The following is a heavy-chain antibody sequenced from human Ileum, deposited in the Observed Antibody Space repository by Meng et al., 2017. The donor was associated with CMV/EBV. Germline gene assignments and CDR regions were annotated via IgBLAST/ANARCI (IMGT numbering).Heavy chain of an antibody. J-gene: IGHJ5*02. Sequence: SETLSLTCSVSGGSISSGDYCWSWIRQPPGKGLEWIGFIYYSGRTYYNPSLKSRVTISVDTSKNQFSLRLSSVTAADTAVYYCARTQDCTSTSCYTGFDPWGQGTLVTVSS. V-gene: IGHV4-30-4*08. CDR3: ARTQDCTSTSCYTGFDP. CDR2: IYYSGRT. CDR1: GGSISSGDYC. D-gene: IGHD2-2*01.